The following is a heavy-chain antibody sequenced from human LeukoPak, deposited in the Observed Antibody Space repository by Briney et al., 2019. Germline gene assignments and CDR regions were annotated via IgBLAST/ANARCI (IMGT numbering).Heavy chain of an antibody. Sequence: SETLSLTCAVYGGSFSGYYWSLIRQPPGKGLEWIGEINHSGSTNYNPSLKSRVTISVDTSKNQFSLKLSSVTAADTAVYYCARGLVYSYGYRVGYFDYWGQGTLVTVSS. D-gene: IGHD5-18*01. CDR1: GGSFSGYY. CDR2: INHSGST. J-gene: IGHJ4*02. CDR3: ARGLVYSYGYRVGYFDY. V-gene: IGHV4-34*01.